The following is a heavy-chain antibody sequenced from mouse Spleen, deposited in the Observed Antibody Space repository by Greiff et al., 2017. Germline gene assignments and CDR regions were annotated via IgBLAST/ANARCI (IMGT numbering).Heavy chain of an antibody. J-gene: IGHJ4*01. D-gene: IGHD2-13*01. CDR1: GFTFSSYA. V-gene: IGHV5-6-2*01. CDR2: INSNGGST. CDR3: ARRRDYYGDRMDY. Sequence: EVKLMESGGGLVKPGGSLKLSCAASGFTFSSYAMSWVRQTPEKRLEWVAAINSNGGSTYYPDTVKDRFTISRDNAKNTLYLQMSSLRSEDTALYYCARRRDYYGDRMDYWGQGTSVTVSS.